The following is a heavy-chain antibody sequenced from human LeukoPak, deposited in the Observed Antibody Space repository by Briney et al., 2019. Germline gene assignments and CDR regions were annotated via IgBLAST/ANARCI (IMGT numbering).Heavy chain of an antibody. CDR1: GGSIRTFH. CDR3: AKLREWELPDLFDS. D-gene: IGHD1-26*01. J-gene: IGHJ4*02. V-gene: IGHV4-59*01. CDR2: IYYSGTT. Sequence: SETLSLTCTVSGGSIRTFHWNWIREPPGEGAEGIGYIYYSGTTNHNPSLQSRLRMSVDTSKTQFSLKLSSVTAADTDVYYCAKLREWELPDLFDSWGQGTLVTVSS.